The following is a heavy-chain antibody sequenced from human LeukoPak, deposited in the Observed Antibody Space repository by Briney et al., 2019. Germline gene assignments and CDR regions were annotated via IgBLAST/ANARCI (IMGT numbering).Heavy chain of an antibody. D-gene: IGHD3-3*01. V-gene: IGHV4-61*02. Sequence: KPSETLSLTCTVSGGSISSGSYYWNWIRQPAGKGLEWIGRIYTSGSTNYSPSLKSRVTISVDTSKNQFSLKLSSVTAADTAVYYCARANYDFWSGYYGHNWFDPWGQGTLVTVSS. J-gene: IGHJ5*02. CDR2: IYTSGST. CDR3: ARANYDFWSGYYGHNWFDP. CDR1: GGSISSGSYY.